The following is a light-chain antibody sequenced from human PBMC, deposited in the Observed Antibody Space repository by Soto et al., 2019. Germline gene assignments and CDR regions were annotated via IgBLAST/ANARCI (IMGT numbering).Light chain of an antibody. CDR1: QNIRSY. J-gene: IGKJ4*01. Sequence: IRMTQSPSSLSASVGDRVTITCRASQNIRSYINWYQQKPGKAPKLLIYAASSVESGVPSRFSGGGSETDFTLTISSLQPEDFSTYYCQQSYSPRRLTFGGGTKVDI. CDR2: AAS. V-gene: IGKV1-39*01. CDR3: QQSYSPRRLT.